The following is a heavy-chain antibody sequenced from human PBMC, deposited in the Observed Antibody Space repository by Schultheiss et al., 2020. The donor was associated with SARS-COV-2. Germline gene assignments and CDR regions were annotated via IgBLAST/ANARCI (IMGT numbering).Heavy chain of an antibody. Sequence: SETLSLTCTVSGGSISSYYWSWIRQPAGKGLEWIGRIYYSGSTYYNPSLKSRVTISVDTSKNQFSLKLSSVTAADTAVYYCARVFRTQYSGYDYGLDYWGQGTLVTVSS. CDR3: ARVFRTQYSGYDYGLDY. CDR1: GGSISSYY. J-gene: IGHJ4*02. D-gene: IGHD5-12*01. V-gene: IGHV4-4*07. CDR2: IYYSGST.